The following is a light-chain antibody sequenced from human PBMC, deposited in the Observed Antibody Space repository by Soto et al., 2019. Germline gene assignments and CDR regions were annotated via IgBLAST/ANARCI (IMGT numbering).Light chain of an antibody. CDR1: QSISTN. Sequence: EIVMTQSPATLSVSPGERATLSCRASQSISTNVAWYQQKPGQAPRLLIYGSTTRATGIPARFSGSGSGTEFTLTISSLQSEDFAVYFCQQYNNWPYTVGQGTKLEIK. CDR3: QQYNNWPYT. J-gene: IGKJ2*01. V-gene: IGKV3-15*01. CDR2: GST.